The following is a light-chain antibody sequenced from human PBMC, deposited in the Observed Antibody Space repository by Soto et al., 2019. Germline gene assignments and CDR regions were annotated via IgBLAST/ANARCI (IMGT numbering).Light chain of an antibody. CDR1: QSVSVN. J-gene: IGKJ3*01. CDR3: YQYNYWPFT. CDR2: GVS. V-gene: IGKV3-15*01. Sequence: IVTTQSPGTLSVSPGERTTLSCRASQSVSVNLAWYQQKPGQAPRLLIYGVSTRATGIPARFSGSESGNEFTLTFASLQSEDFAFYYCYQYNYWPFTFGPRTKVDIK.